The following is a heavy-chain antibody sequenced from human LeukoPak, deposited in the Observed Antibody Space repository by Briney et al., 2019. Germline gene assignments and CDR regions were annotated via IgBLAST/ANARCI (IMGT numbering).Heavy chain of an antibody. CDR3: ARRAGAYSHPYDY. D-gene: IGHD4/OR15-4a*01. V-gene: IGHV3-23*01. Sequence: PGGSLRLSCAASGFTFSSYAMSWVRQAPGKGLEWVSAISGSGGSTYYADSVKGRFTISRDNSKNTLFLQMNSLRAEDTAVYYCARRAGAYSHPYDYWGQGTLVTVSS. CDR2: ISGSGGST. J-gene: IGHJ4*02. CDR1: GFTFSSYA.